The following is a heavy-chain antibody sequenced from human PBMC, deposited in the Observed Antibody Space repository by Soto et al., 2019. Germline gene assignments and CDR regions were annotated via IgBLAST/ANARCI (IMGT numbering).Heavy chain of an antibody. CDR3: ARDRLRYNWNDFPYYYYGMDV. V-gene: IGHV3-30-3*01. CDR2: ISYDGSNK. J-gene: IGHJ6*02. Sequence: QVQLVESGGGVVQPGRSLRLSCAASGFTFSSYAMHWVRQAPGKGLEWVAVISYDGSNKYYADSVKGRFTISSDNSKNTLYLQMNSLRAEDTAVYYCARDRLRYNWNDFPYYYYGMDVWGQWTTVTVSS. CDR1: GFTFSSYA. D-gene: IGHD1-1*01.